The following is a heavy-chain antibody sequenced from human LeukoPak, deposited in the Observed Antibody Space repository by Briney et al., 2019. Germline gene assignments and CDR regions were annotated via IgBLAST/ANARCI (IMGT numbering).Heavy chain of an antibody. D-gene: IGHD3-10*01. V-gene: IGHV4-59*08. Sequence: SETLSLTCAVYGGSFSGYYWSWIRQPPGKGLEWIGYIYYSGSTNYNPSLKSRVTISVDTSKNQFSLKLSSVTAADTAVYYCARVTMVRGVIISLYYYYGMDVWGQGTTVTVSS. CDR1: GGSFSGYY. CDR3: ARVTMVRGVIISLYYYYGMDV. J-gene: IGHJ6*02. CDR2: IYYSGST.